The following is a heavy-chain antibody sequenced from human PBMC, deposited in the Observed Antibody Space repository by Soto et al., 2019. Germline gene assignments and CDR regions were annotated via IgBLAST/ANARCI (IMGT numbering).Heavy chain of an antibody. CDR2: GST. Sequence: EVQLLESGGGLVQPGGSLRLSCAASGFSFSSYAMSWVHQAPGKGLEWVSSGSTYYADSVKGRFTVSRDNSKNRLYLQMNSLRAEDTAVYYCAKGASRYSGSSEGYFDYWGQGTLVTVSS. D-gene: IGHD1-26*01. CDR3: AKGASRYSGSSEGYFDY. V-gene: IGHV3-23*01. J-gene: IGHJ4*02. CDR1: GFSFSSYA.